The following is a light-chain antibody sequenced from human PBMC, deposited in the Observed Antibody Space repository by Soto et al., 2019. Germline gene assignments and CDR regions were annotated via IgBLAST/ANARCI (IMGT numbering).Light chain of an antibody. V-gene: IGKV3-11*01. Sequence: EIVLTQSPATLSLSPGERATLSCRASQSVSTYLAWYQQKPGQAPRLLIYDASKRATDIPARFSGSGSGTDFTLTISTLEPEDSAVYYCQQRANWLTFGGGTKVEIK. CDR1: QSVSTY. CDR2: DAS. CDR3: QQRANWLT. J-gene: IGKJ4*01.